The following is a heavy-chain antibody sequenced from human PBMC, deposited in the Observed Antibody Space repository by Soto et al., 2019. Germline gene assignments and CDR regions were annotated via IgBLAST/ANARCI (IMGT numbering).Heavy chain of an antibody. J-gene: IGHJ6*02. Sequence: PGGSLRLSCAASGFTFSSYWMHWVRQAPGKGLVWVSRINSDGSSTSYADSVKGRFTISRDNAKNTLYLQMNSLRAEDTAVYYCASNSGSRYGSTANYYYYGMDVWGQGTTVTVSS. CDR1: GFTFSSYW. V-gene: IGHV3-74*01. D-gene: IGHD1-26*01. CDR2: INSDGSST. CDR3: ASNSGSRYGSTANYYYYGMDV.